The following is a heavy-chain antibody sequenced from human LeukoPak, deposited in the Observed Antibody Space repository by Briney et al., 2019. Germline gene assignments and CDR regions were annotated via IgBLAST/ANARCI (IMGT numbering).Heavy chain of an antibody. CDR1: GYTFTSYY. D-gene: IGHD2-15*01. V-gene: IGHV1-46*01. Sequence: ASVKVSCKASGYTFTSYYMHWVRQAPGQGLEWMGIINPSGGSTSYAQKFQGRVTMTRDTSTSTVYMELSSLRPEDTAVYYCARAFLGYCSGGSCYPAGEEYYYYGMDVWGQGTTVTVSS. CDR2: INPSGGST. J-gene: IGHJ6*02. CDR3: ARAFLGYCSGGSCYPAGEEYYYYGMDV.